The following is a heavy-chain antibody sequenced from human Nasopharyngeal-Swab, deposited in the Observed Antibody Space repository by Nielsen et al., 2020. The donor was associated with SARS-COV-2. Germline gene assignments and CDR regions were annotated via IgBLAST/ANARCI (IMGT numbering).Heavy chain of an antibody. J-gene: IGHJ4*02. V-gene: IGHV3-53*01. Sequence: GESLQISCAASAFTVSSNYMSWVRQAPGKGLEWVSVIYSGGSTYYADSVKGRFTISRDNSKNTLYLQMNSLRAEDTAMYYCARDMGGMEDYWGQGTLVTVSS. D-gene: IGHD3-16*01. CDR2: IYSGGST. CDR1: AFTVSSNY. CDR3: ARDMGGMEDY.